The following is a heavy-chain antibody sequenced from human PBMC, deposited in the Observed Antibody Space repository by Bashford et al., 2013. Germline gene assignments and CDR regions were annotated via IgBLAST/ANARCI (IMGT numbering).Heavy chain of an antibody. CDR3: ARDHKPSCTGGVCPYFDY. J-gene: IGHJ4*02. D-gene: IGHD2-8*02. CDR1: GYTFTSYG. CDR2: ISAHNGDS. Sequence: ASVKVSCKASGYTFTSYGISWVRQAPGQGLEWLAWISAHNGDSNYAWHLRGRVTMTTDTSTSTAYMELRNLRSDDTAVYYCARDHKPSCTGGVCPYFDYWGQGTLVTVSS. V-gene: IGHV1-18*01.